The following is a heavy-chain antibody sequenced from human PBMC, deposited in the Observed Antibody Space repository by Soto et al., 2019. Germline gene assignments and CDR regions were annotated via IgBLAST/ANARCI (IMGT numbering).Heavy chain of an antibody. Sequence: QVQLVQSGAEVKKPGASVKVSCKASGYTFTSYGISWVRQAPGQGLEWMGWISAYNGNTNYAQKLQGRVTMTTDTSTSTAYMELRSLRSDDTAVYYCARDRYDSSGYRTLYYYYYGMDVWGQGTTVTVSS. CDR3: ARDRYDSSGYRTLYYYYYGMDV. D-gene: IGHD3-22*01. V-gene: IGHV1-18*01. CDR1: GYTFTSYG. CDR2: ISAYNGNT. J-gene: IGHJ6*02.